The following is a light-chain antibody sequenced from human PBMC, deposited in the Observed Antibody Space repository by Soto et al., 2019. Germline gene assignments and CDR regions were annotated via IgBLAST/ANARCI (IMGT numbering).Light chain of an antibody. J-gene: IGLJ1*01. CDR1: SSDFGGYNY. CDR2: DVS. Sequence: QSVLTQPASVSGSPGQSITISCTGTSSDFGGYNYVSWYQQHPGKAPKLMIYDVSNRPSGVSNRFSGSKSGNTASLTISGLQAEDEADYYCSSYTSSSTLGGVFGTGTKVTVL. CDR3: SSYTSSSTLGGV. V-gene: IGLV2-14*01.